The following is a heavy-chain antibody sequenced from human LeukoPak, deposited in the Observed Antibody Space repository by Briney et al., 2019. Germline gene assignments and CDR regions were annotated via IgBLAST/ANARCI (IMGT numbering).Heavy chain of an antibody. Sequence: PGGSLRLSCAASGFTFSSYAMHWVRQAPGKGLEWVAVISYDGSNKYYADSVKGRFTISRDNSKNTLYLQMNSLRAEDTAVYYCARAPHLLQGYYFDYWGQGTLVTVSS. CDR3: ARAPHLLQGYYFDY. D-gene: IGHD4-11*01. CDR1: GFTFSSYA. V-gene: IGHV3-30-3*01. J-gene: IGHJ4*02. CDR2: ISYDGSNK.